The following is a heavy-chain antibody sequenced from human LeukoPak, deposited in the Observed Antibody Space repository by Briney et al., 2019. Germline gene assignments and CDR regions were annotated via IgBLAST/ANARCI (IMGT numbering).Heavy chain of an antibody. CDR3: ARAHGFYYYYYMDV. CDR1: GGSFSGYY. CDR2: INHSEST. Sequence: PSETLSLTCAVYGGSFSGYYWSWIRQPPGKGLEWIGEINHSESTNYNPPLKSRVTISVDTSKNQFSLKLSSVTAADTAVYYCARAHGFYYYYYMDVWGKGTTVTVSS. V-gene: IGHV4-34*01. J-gene: IGHJ6*03.